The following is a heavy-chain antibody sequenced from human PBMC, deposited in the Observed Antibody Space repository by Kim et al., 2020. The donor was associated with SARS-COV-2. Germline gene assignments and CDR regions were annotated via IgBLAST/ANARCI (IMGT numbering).Heavy chain of an antibody. CDR3: ARLTVTTPQDYYYYGMDV. CDR1: GGSISSSNW. Sequence: SETLSLTCAVSGGSISSSNWWSWVRQPPGKGLEWIGEIYHSGSTNYNPSLKSRVTISVDKSKNQFSLKLSSVTAADTAVYYCARLTVTTPQDYYYYGMDVWGQGTTVTVSS. V-gene: IGHV4-4*02. CDR2: IYHSGST. J-gene: IGHJ6*02. D-gene: IGHD4-17*01.